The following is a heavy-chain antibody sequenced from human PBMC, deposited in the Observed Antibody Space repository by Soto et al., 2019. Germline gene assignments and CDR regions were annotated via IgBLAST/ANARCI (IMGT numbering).Heavy chain of an antibody. J-gene: IGHJ4*02. Sequence: QVQLVESGGGVVQPGRSLRLSCAASGFTFSSYAMHWVRQAPGKGLEWVAVMSYDGSNKYYAGSVKGRFTISRDNSKKTLYLQMNSLRAEDTAVYNCARDKSPYSSGWHNRHFDYWGQGTLVTVSS. CDR3: ARDKSPYSSGWHNRHFDY. CDR2: MSYDGSNK. V-gene: IGHV3-30-3*01. CDR1: GFTFSSYA. D-gene: IGHD6-19*01.